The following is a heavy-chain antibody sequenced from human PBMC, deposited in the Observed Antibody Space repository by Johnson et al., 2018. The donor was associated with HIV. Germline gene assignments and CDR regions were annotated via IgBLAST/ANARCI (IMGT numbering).Heavy chain of an antibody. D-gene: IGHD3-10*01. CDR1: GFTFSSYW. Sequence: VQLMESGGGVVQPGRSLRLSCAASGFTFSSYWMSWVRQAPGKGLEWVANIKQDGSEKYYVDSVKGRFTISRDNAKNSLYLQMNSLRAEDTAVYYCAREGGVTMVDGFDIWGQGTMVTVSS. CDR3: AREGGVTMVDGFDI. V-gene: IGHV3-7*05. J-gene: IGHJ3*02. CDR2: IKQDGSEK.